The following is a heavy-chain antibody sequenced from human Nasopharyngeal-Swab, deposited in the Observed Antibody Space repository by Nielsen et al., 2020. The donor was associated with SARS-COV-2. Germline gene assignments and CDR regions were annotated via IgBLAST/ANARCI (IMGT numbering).Heavy chain of an antibody. J-gene: IGHJ6*03. CDR2: VNHSGST. V-gene: IGHV4-34*01. D-gene: IGHD4-17*01. CDR3: ARRTTTVYYYYYMDV. Sequence: SETLSLTFVVFGGTLNGFHWKWIRQPPGKGLEWIGEVNHSGSTNYNPSLKSRVTILVDTSKNHFSLRLSSVTAADTAVYYCARRTTTVYYYYYMDVWGNGTTVTVSS. CDR1: GGTLNGFH.